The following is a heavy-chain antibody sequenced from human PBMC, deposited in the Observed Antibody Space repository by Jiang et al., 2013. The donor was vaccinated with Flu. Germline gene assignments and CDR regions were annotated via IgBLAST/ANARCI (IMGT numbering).Heavy chain of an antibody. CDR2: ISYDGSNK. J-gene: IGHJ4*02. CDR1: GFTFSSYA. V-gene: IGHV3-30-3*01. Sequence: QLLESGGGVVQPGRSLRLSCAASGFTFSSYAMHWVRQAPGKGLEWVAVISYDGSNKYYADSVKGRFTISRDNSKNTLYLQMNSLRAEDTAVYYCARDTHTVVVITNVGFAFDYWGQGTLVTVSS. D-gene: IGHD3-22*01. CDR3: ARDTHTVVVITNVGFAFDY.